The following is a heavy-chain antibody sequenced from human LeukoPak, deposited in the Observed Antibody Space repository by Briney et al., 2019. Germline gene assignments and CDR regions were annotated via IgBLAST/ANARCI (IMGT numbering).Heavy chain of an antibody. J-gene: IGHJ5*01. CDR3: ARNGCPKGVCLDS. CDR1: GFSLRNYG. V-gene: IGHV3-64*01. CDR2: ISSGWAGGTT. D-gene: IGHD2-8*01. Sequence: GGSLRLSCAASGFSLRNYGMHWVRQAPGKGLEYVSAISSGWAGGTTYYANSVKGRFTISRDNSKNTLHLQVGSLTTEDMAVYFCARNGCPKGVCLDSWGHGTLVSVSS.